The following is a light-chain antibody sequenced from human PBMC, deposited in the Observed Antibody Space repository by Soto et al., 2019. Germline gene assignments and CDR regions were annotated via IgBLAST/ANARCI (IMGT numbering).Light chain of an antibody. J-gene: IGKJ4*01. CDR2: DAS. Sequence: EMVWTQSPGTLSLSPGERATLSCRASQRVTSSYLAWYQQKRCQAPRILIYDASSRPTGIPDRFSGSGSGNDFTLTISRLEPEDFAVYYCKQYASSPLTFGGGTKVEI. V-gene: IGKV3-20*01. CDR1: QRVTSSY. CDR3: KQYASSPLT.